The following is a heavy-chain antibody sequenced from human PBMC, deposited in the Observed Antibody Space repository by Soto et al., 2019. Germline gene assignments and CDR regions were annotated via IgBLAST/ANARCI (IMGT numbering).Heavy chain of an antibody. D-gene: IGHD3-10*01. J-gene: IGHJ4*02. CDR2: IYYTGSA. CDR1: GGSISSGGCY. CDR3: ATAYYYGSSDY. Sequence: SETLSLTCTVSGGSISSGGCYWSWIRQLPGKGLEWIGYIYYTGSAYYNPSLKSRVAISVDTSMNQFSLKVYFVTAADTAVYYCATAYYYGSSDYWGQGTLVTVSS. V-gene: IGHV4-31*03.